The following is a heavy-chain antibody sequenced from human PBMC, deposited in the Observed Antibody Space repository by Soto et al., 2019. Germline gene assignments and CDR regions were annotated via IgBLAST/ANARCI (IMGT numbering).Heavy chain of an antibody. CDR1: GFILSDCA. CDR2: ISSSSSVI. V-gene: IGHV3-48*01. J-gene: IGHJ6*03. CDR3: ARDLSWGSNWYYYMDV. Sequence: EVQLVESGGGLVQPGGSLRLSCATSGFILSDCAMNWVRQAPGKGLEWVSYISSSSSVIDYADSVKGRLTVSRDNARNSLYLRMNSLRAEDTAVYYCARDLSWGSNWYYYMDVWCKGTTVTVSS. D-gene: IGHD7-27*01.